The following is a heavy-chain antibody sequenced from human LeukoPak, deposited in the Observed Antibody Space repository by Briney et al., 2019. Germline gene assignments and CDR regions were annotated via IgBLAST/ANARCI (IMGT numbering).Heavy chain of an antibody. CDR3: ARVYDSSGYYPYYFDY. Sequence: SETLSLTCTVSGGSISSYYWGWIRQPPGKGLEWIGYIYYSGSTNYNPSLKSRVTISVDTSKNQFSLKLSSVTAADTAVYYCARVYDSSGYYPYYFDYWGQGTLVTVSS. D-gene: IGHD3-22*01. CDR1: GGSISSYY. CDR2: IYYSGST. J-gene: IGHJ4*02. V-gene: IGHV4-59*01.